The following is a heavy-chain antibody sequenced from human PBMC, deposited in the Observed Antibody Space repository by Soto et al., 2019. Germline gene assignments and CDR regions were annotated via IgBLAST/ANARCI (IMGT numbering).Heavy chain of an antibody. J-gene: IGHJ4*02. V-gene: IGHV3-74*01. Sequence: PGGSLRLSCAVSGFTFGNYWMHWVRQAPGKGLVWVSRVSPDGRTATYADSVKGRFTISRDNAKSTLYLQMNSLRAEDTAVYYRADPWLPTSYWGRGTLVTVSS. CDR3: ADPWLPTSY. D-gene: IGHD5-12*01. CDR2: VSPDGRTA. CDR1: GFTFGNYW.